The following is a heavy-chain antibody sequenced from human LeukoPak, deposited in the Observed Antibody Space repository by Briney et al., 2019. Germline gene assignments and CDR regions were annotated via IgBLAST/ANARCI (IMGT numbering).Heavy chain of an antibody. CDR3: ARARGTTGNASDP. CDR2: IIPIFGTA. D-gene: IGHD1-1*01. Sequence: SGKVSCKASGGTFSSYAISWVRQAPGQGLEWMGGIIPIFGTANYAQKFQGRVTITADESTSTAYMELSSLRSEDTAVYYCARARGTTGNASDPWGQGTLVTVSS. J-gene: IGHJ5*02. V-gene: IGHV1-69*13. CDR1: GGTFSSYA.